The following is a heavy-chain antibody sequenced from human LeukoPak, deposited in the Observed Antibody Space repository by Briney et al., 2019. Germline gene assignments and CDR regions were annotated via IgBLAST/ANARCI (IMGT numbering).Heavy chain of an antibody. J-gene: IGHJ3*01. D-gene: IGHD2-21*02. CDR2: ISYDGRNK. Sequence: GGSLRLSCAASGFTFNNYGMHWVRQAPGKGLEWVAGISYDGRNKYYADSVKGRFTISRDNSKNTLNLQMNSLRAEDTAVYYCAKPRWGDSWAFDVWGQGTMVTVSS. CDR1: GFTFNNYG. V-gene: IGHV3-30*18. CDR3: AKPRWGDSWAFDV.